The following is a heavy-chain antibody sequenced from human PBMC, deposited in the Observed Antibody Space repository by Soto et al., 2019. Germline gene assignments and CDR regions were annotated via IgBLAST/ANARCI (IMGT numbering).Heavy chain of an antibody. CDR2: IDPSDSYT. CDR3: ARGCGGDCAPHDAFDI. Sequence: GESLKISCKGSGYSFTSYWISWVRQMPGKGLEWMGRIDPSDSYTNYSPSFQGHVTISADKSISTAYLQWSSLKASDTAMYYCARGCGGDCAPHDAFDIWGHGTLVTVSS. J-gene: IGHJ3*02. V-gene: IGHV5-10-1*01. D-gene: IGHD2-21*02. CDR1: GYSFTSYW.